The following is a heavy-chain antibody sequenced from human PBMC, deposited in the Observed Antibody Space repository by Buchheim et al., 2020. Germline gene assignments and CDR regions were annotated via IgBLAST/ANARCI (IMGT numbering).Heavy chain of an antibody. Sequence: VQLVESGGGVVQPGRSLRLCCAASGFSFSSYAMHWVRRAPGKGLEWIGYIRAGANNYATKYAESLKGRFRLSRDDSRNAAYLQMSSLTVEDTAVYFCIRHVEFVRPFWGQGT. D-gene: IGHD3-10*02. V-gene: IGHV3-73*01. CDR1: GFSFSSYA. CDR2: IRAGANNYAT. J-gene: IGHJ4*02. CDR3: IRHVEFVRPF.